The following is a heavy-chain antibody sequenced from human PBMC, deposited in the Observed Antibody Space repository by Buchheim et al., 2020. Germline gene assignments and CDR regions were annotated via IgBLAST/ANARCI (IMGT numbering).Heavy chain of an antibody. J-gene: IGHJ6*02. Sequence: QLQLQESGPGLVKPSETLSLTCTVSGGSISSSSYYWGWIRQPPGKGLEWIGSIYYSGSTYYNPSLKSRVTISVDTSKNQFSLKLSPVTAADTAVYYCATLTTVTLYYYYYGMDVWGQGTT. CDR2: IYYSGST. D-gene: IGHD4-17*01. V-gene: IGHV4-39*07. CDR1: GGSISSSSYY. CDR3: ATLTTVTLYYYYYGMDV.